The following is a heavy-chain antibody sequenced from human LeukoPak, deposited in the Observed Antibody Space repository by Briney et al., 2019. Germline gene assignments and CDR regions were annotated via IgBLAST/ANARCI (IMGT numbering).Heavy chain of an antibody. J-gene: IGHJ4*02. CDR2: IYHSGST. D-gene: IGHD3-22*01. CDR1: GGSISSSSYY. CDR3: AREDYYNSGGYYLDY. V-gene: IGHV4-39*07. Sequence: ASETLSLTCTVSGGSISSSSYYWGWIRQPPGKGLEWIGNIYHSGSTNYSPSLKSRVTISVDTSKNQFSLKLSSVTAADTAVYFCAREDYYNSGGYYLDYWGQGTLVTVSS.